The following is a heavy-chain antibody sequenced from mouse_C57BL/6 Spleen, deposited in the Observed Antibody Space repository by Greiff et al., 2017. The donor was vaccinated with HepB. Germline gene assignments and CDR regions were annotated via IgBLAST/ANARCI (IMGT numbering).Heavy chain of an antibody. Sequence: EVKVEESGGGLVQPGGSMKLSCAASGFTFSDAWMDWVRQSPEKGLEWVAEIRNKANNHATYYAESVKGRFTISRDDSKSSVYLQMNSLRAEDTGIYYCTSYYGYPAWFAYWGQGTLVTVSA. CDR1: GFTFSDAW. V-gene: IGHV6-6*01. D-gene: IGHD2-2*01. CDR3: TSYYGYPAWFAY. CDR2: IRNKANNHAT. J-gene: IGHJ3*01.